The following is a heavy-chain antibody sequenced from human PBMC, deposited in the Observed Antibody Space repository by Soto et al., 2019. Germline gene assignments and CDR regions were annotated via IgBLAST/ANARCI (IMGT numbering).Heavy chain of an antibody. J-gene: IGHJ5*02. CDR2: IKQDGSEK. Sequence: LSLSAVGTGIVYSWVGTISLRQAQGKGLEWVANIKQDGSEKYYVDSAKGRFTISRDNAKNSLYLQMNSLSAYDTAIYSCAAIRACYRCGRGTLVTVS. V-gene: IGHV3-7*01. CDR3: AAIRACYR. CDR1: GIVYSWVG.